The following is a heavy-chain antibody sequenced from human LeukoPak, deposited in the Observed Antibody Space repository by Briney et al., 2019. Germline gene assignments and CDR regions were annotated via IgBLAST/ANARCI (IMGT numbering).Heavy chain of an antibody. J-gene: IGHJ3*02. V-gene: IGHV3-30*03. CDR1: GFTFSTYG. D-gene: IGHD3-9*01. Sequence: GGSLRLSCEASGFTFSTYGIHWVRQAPGKGLEWVAGISYDGSTKIHADSVRGRFTISRDNSKNTLYLQMNSLRAEDTAVYYCARCLRDWLVAFDIWGQGTMVTVSS. CDR3: ARCLRDWLVAFDI. CDR2: ISYDGSTK.